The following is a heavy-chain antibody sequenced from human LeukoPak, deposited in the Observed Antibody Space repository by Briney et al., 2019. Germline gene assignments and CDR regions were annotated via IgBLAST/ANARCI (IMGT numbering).Heavy chain of an antibody. D-gene: IGHD3-22*01. CDR3: AREDDYYDSSGYHA. CDR2: ISSSSSTI. CDR1: GFTFSSYS. Sequence: GGSLRLSCAASGFTFSSYSMNWVRQAPGKGLEWVSYISSSSSTIYYADSVKGRFTISRDNAKNSLYLQMNSLRAEDTAVYYCAREDDYYDSSGYHAWGQGTLVTVSS. J-gene: IGHJ5*02. V-gene: IGHV3-48*04.